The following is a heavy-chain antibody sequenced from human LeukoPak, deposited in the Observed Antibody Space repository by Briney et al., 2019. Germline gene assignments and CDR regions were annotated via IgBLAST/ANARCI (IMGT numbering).Heavy chain of an antibody. CDR3: ARDGEMATIHYYYYMDV. CDR2: INPNSGGT. J-gene: IGHJ6*03. CDR1: GYTFTGYY. D-gene: IGHD5-24*01. Sequence: ASVKVSCKASGYTFTGYYMHWVRQAPGQGLAWMGWINPNSGGTNYAQKFQGRVTMTRDTSISPAYMELSRLRSDDTGVYYWARDGEMATIHYYYYMDVWGKGTTVTVSS. V-gene: IGHV1-2*02.